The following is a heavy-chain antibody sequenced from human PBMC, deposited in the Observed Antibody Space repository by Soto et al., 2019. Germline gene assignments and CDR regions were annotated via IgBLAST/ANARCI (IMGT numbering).Heavy chain of an antibody. CDR3: ARGEWFGEQSIHDFDY. V-gene: IGHV4-39*01. D-gene: IGHD3-10*01. Sequence: QLQLQESGPGLVKPSETLSLTCTVSGGSISSSSYYWGWIRQPPGKGLEWIGSIYYSGSTYYNPSLKSRVTISVDTSKNQFSLKLSSVTAADTAVYYCARGEWFGEQSIHDFDYWGQGTLVTVSS. CDR1: GGSISSSSYY. J-gene: IGHJ4*02. CDR2: IYYSGST.